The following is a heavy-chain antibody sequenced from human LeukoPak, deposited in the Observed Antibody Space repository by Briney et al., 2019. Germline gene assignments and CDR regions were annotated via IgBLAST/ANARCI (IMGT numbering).Heavy chain of an antibody. CDR2: IYQNGNT. V-gene: IGHV4-30-2*01. Sequence: SETLSLTCAVSGGSISSGGYSWSWVRQPPGKGLEWIGYIYQNGNTYYNPSLKSRVTISVDRSKNQFSLNLSSVTAADTAVYYCGRGGIAAAASGIDYWGQGTLVAVSS. J-gene: IGHJ4*02. CDR3: GRGGIAAAASGIDY. CDR1: GGSISSGGYS. D-gene: IGHD6-13*01.